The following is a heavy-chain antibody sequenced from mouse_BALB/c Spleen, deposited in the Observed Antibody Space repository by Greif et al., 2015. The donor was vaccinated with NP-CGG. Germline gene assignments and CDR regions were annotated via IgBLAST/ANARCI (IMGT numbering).Heavy chain of an antibody. V-gene: IGHV5-17*02. Sequence: EVQLVESGGGLVQPGGSRKLSCAASGFTFSSFGMHWVRQAPEKGLEWVAYISSGSSTIYYADTVKGRFTISRDNPKNTLFLQMTSLRSEDTAMYYCARWGVSGNYFDYWGQGTTLTVSS. CDR3: ARWGVSGNYFDY. J-gene: IGHJ2*01. CDR2: ISSGSSTI. CDR1: GFTFSSFG. D-gene: IGHD1-3*01.